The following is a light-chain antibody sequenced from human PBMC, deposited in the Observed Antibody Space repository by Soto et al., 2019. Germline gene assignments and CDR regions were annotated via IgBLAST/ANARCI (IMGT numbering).Light chain of an antibody. CDR2: AAS. Sequence: ETVLTQSPGTLSFSPGERFTLSCRASQSVAYRYLAWYQQKPGQAPRLLIYAASTRATGIPDRFTGSGSGTDFTFTISRLEPGDFAVYYCQQYGSSPWTFGQGTKVDIK. CDR3: QQYGSSPWT. J-gene: IGKJ1*01. CDR1: QSVAYRY. V-gene: IGKV3-20*01.